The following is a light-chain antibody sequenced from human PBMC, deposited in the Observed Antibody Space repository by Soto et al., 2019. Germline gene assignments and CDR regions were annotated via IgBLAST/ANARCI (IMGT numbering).Light chain of an antibody. V-gene: IGKV3-15*01. CDR3: QHYNDWPYS. Sequence: IVMTQSPATLSVSPGERATLSCRASQSVDSNLAWYQQKPGQAPRLFIHGASTRATGIPARFSGSGSGTEFTLTISGLQSEDFAVYYCQHYNDWPYSSGQGTQLEIK. J-gene: IGKJ2*03. CDR2: GAS. CDR1: QSVDSN.